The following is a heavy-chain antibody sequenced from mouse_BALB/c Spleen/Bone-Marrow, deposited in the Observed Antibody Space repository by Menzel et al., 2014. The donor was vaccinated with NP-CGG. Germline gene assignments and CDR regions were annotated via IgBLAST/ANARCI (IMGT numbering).Heavy chain of an antibody. CDR1: GYILTSYW. Sequence: VKLVESGAELARPGASVKLSCKASGYILTSYWMQWVKQRPGQGLEWIGAIYPGDGDTRYTQKFKGKATLTADKSSSTAYMQLSSVASEDSAVYYCARTTMITTGGYYAMDYWGQGTSVTVSS. CDR3: ARTTMITTGGYYAMDY. V-gene: IGHV1-87*01. CDR2: IYPGDGDT. D-gene: IGHD2-4*01. J-gene: IGHJ4*01.